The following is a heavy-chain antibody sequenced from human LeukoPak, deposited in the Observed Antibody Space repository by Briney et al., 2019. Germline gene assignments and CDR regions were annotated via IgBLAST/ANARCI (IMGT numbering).Heavy chain of an antibody. CDR3: AKEVIAAGGNFEY. CDR2: ISYGGNNK. D-gene: IGHD6-13*01. CDR1: GFTFSTSI. J-gene: IGHJ4*02. Sequence: GGSLRLSCAASGFTFSTSIMHWVRQAPGKGLEWVAVISYGGNNKYYADSVKGRFTISRDDSKSTLYVQMNSLRAEDTAVYYCAKEVIAAGGNFEYWGQGTLVTVSS. V-gene: IGHV3-30*18.